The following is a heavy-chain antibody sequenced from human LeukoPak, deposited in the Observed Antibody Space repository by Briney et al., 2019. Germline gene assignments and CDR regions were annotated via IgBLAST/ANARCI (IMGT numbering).Heavy chain of an antibody. V-gene: IGHV3-23*01. J-gene: IGHJ4*02. CDR1: GFTFSSYA. CDR2: ISASGGT. D-gene: IGHD2-15*01. CDR3: AKGGASSGGYDC. Sequence: GGSLRLSCAASGFTFSSYAMTWVRQAPGKGLEWVSGISASGGTYYADSVKGRFTLSRDNSKNTLHLQMNSLRAEDTAIYCCAKGGASSGGYDCWGQGTLVTVSS.